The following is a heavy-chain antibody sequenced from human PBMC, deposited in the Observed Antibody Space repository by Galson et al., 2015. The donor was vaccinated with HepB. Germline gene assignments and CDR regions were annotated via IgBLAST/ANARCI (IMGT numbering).Heavy chain of an antibody. CDR1: GFTFSSYS. V-gene: IGHV3-21*01. Sequence: TLRLSCAASGFTFSSYSMNWVHQAPGKGLEWVSSISSSSNYIYYADSVKGRFTISRDDAQNSLYLQMNSLRAEDTAVYYCVRDPPLGTPLDYWGQGTLVTVSS. CDR3: VRDPPLGTPLDY. D-gene: IGHD3-16*01. CDR2: ISSSSNYI. J-gene: IGHJ4*02.